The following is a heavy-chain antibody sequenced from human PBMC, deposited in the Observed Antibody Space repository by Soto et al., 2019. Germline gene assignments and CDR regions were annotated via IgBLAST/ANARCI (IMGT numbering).Heavy chain of an antibody. J-gene: IGHJ4*02. CDR2: ISAYNGNT. V-gene: IGHV1-18*01. CDR1: GYTFTSYG. D-gene: IGHD6-13*01. Sequence: ASVKVSCKASGYTFTSYGISWVRQAPGQGLEWMGWISAYNGNTNYAQKLQGRVTMTTDTSTSTAYMELRSLRSDDTAVYYCARVDQYSSSWYFGNGQPKDYFAYWGQGTLVTGSS. CDR3: ARVDQYSSSWYFGNGQPKDYFAY.